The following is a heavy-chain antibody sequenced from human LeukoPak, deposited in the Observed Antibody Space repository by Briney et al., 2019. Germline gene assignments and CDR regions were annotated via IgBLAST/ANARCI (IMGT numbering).Heavy chain of an antibody. D-gene: IGHD3-10*01. V-gene: IGHV3-7*01. Sequence: HPGGSLRLSCAASGFTFSSYWMSWVRQAPGKGLEWVANIKEDGSEKNYGDSVKGRFTISRDNAKNSLYLLMNSLRADDTAVYYCAKVWRVRGVITAVFDSWGQGTLVTVSS. CDR1: GFTFSSYW. CDR3: AKVWRVRGVITAVFDS. J-gene: IGHJ4*02. CDR2: IKEDGSEK.